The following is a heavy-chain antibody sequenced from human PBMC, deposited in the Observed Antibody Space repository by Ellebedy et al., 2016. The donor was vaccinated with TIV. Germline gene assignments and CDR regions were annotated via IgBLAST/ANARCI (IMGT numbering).Heavy chain of an antibody. CDR2: IWYDGSDK. J-gene: IGHJ6*03. V-gene: IGHV3-33*01. Sequence: GESLKISXAASGFSFSNYGMHWVRQAPGKGLEWVAVIWYDGSDKYYADSVKGRFTISRDNSKNTLYLQMNSLRAEDTAVYYCARDHLYYYYYMDVWGKGTAVTVSS. CDR1: GFSFSNYG. CDR3: ARDHLYYYYYMDV.